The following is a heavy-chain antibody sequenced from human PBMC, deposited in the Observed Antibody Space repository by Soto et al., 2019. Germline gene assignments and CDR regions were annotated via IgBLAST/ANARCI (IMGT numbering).Heavy chain of an antibody. CDR1: GFTFSSYA. V-gene: IGHV3-23*01. J-gene: IGHJ3*02. Sequence: EVQLLESGGGLVQPGGSLRLSCAASGFTFSSYAMSWVHQAPGKGLEWVSAISGSGGSTYYADSVKGRFTISRDNSKNTLYLQMNSLRAEDTAVYYCAKSVVVTHDAFDIWGQGTMVTVSS. D-gene: IGHD3-22*01. CDR3: AKSVVVTHDAFDI. CDR2: ISGSGGST.